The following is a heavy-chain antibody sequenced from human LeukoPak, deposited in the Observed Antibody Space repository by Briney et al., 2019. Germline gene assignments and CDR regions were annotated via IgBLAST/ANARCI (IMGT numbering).Heavy chain of an antibody. J-gene: IGHJ4*02. CDR3: ANVRGSYYGSPFDY. Sequence: PGRSLRLSCVVSGFRFSNYAMHWVRQAPGKGLEWVAVVSHDGSNKHYADSVKGRFTISRDNPKNTLYLQMNSLRAEDTAVYYCANVRGSYYGSPFDYWGQGTLVTVSS. CDR2: VSHDGSNK. V-gene: IGHV3-30*04. CDR1: GFRFSNYA. D-gene: IGHD1-26*01.